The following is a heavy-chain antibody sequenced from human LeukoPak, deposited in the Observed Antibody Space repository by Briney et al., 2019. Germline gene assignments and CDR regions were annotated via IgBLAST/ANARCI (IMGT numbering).Heavy chain of an antibody. CDR3: ARGPVGALND. CDR1: GGSFSGYY. D-gene: IGHD1-26*01. CDR2: INHSGST. J-gene: IGHJ4*02. V-gene: IGHV4-34*01. Sequence: PSETPSLTCAVYGGSFSGYYWSWIRQSPGKGLEWIGEINHSGSTNYNPSLKSRVTISADTSKNQFSLKLSSVTAADTAVYYCARGPVGALNDWGQGTLVTVSS.